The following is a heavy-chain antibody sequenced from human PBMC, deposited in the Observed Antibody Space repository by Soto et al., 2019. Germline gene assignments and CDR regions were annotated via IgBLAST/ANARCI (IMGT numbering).Heavy chain of an antibody. V-gene: IGHV4-34*01. CDR2: INHSGST. CDR1: GVSFSGYY. D-gene: IGHD4-17*01. CDR3: ARAAVTTLEGDYYYGMDV. J-gene: IGHJ6*02. Sequence: SETLSLTCAVYGVSFSGYYWSWIRQPPGKGLEWMGEINHSGSTNYNPSLKSRVTISVDTSKNQFSLKLSSVTAADTAVYYCARAAVTTLEGDYYYGMDVWGQGTTVTVSS.